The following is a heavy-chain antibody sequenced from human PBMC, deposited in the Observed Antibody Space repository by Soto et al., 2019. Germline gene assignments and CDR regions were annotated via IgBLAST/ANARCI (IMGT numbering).Heavy chain of an antibody. Sequence: GGSMRLSCAASGFTFSNAWMSWVRQAPGKGLEWVGRIKSKTDGGTTDYAAPVKGRFTISRDDSKNTLYLQMNSLKTEDTAVYYCTTAVDDGYSGYDYWFRFTDYWGQGTLVTVSS. V-gene: IGHV3-15*01. J-gene: IGHJ4*02. CDR2: IKSKTDGGTT. CDR3: TTAVDDGYSGYDYWFRFTDY. D-gene: IGHD5-12*01. CDR1: GFTFSNAW.